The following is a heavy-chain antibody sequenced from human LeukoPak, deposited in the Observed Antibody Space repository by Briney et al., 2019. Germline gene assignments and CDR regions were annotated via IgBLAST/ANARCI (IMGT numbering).Heavy chain of an antibody. CDR1: GFTFSSYG. D-gene: IGHD3-3*01. Sequence: GGSLRLSCAASGFTFSSYGMHWVRQAPGKGLEWVAHIRSDENYKHYADSVKGRFTISRDNSKNTVYVQMNSLRPEDTAVYYCAKDAHWSADHWGQGTLATVSS. V-gene: IGHV3-30*02. J-gene: IGHJ5*02. CDR3: AKDAHWSADH. CDR2: IRSDENYK.